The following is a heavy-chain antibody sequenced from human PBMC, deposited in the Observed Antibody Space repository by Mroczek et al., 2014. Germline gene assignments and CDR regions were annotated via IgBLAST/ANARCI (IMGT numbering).Heavy chain of an antibody. V-gene: IGHV3-11*01. CDR2: ISSSGSTI. CDR1: GFTFSDYY. CDR3: ARSGEQLVPYYYYYYMDV. D-gene: IGHD6-6*01. J-gene: IGHJ6*03. Sequence: QVQLVQSGGGLVQPGGSLRLSCAASGFTFSDYYMSWIRQAPGKGLEWVSYISSSGSTIYYADSVKGRFTISRDNAKNSLYLQMNSLRAEDTAVYYCARSGEQLVPYYYYYYMDVWGQRDHGHRLL.